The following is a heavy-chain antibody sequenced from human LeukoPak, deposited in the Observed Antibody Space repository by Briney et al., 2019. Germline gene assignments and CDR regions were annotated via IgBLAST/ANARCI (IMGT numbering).Heavy chain of an antibody. CDR2: INAGNGNT. D-gene: IGHD3-10*01. J-gene: IGHJ4*02. CDR3: AFWGSGKTD. Sequence: ASVKVSCKASGYTFTSYAMHWVRQAPGQRLEWMGWINAGNGNTKYSQKLQGRVTMTRDTSISTAYMELSRLRSDDTAVYYCAFWGSGKTDWGQGTLVTVSS. V-gene: IGHV1-3*01. CDR1: GYTFTSYA.